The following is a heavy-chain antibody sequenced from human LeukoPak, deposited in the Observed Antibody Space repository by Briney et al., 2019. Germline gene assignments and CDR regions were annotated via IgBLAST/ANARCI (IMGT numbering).Heavy chain of an antibody. CDR2: IAHDGSVK. CDR1: TVIFRKYW. Sequence: GGSLRLSCAASTVIFRKYWMGWARQAPGQGLEGVANIAHDGSVKWYVDSVKGRFIISRDNARDSLYLQMNGLRVEDTAAYYCAKDEAQYFQHWGQGTLVTVSA. J-gene: IGHJ1*01. CDR3: AKDEAQYFQH. V-gene: IGHV3-7*01.